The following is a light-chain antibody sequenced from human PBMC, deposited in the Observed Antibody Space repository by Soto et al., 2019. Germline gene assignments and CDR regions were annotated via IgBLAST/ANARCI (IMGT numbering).Light chain of an antibody. Sequence: DIQMTQSPSTLSASVGDRVTITCRAIQSISSWLAWYQQKPGKAPKLLIYDASSLESGVPSRFSGSGSGTEFTLTISSLQPDDFAVYYCQQYDSWPPSYTFGQGTRLEIK. CDR1: QSISSW. J-gene: IGKJ5*01. CDR2: DAS. CDR3: QQYDSWPPSYT. V-gene: IGKV1-5*01.